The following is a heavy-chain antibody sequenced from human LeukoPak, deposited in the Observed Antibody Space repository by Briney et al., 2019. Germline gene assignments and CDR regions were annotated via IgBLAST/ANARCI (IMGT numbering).Heavy chain of an antibody. V-gene: IGHV4-59*01. CDR2: IYHSGTT. Sequence: SETLSLTCTVSGGSMSSYYWNWIRQPPGKGLEWIGEIYHSGTTNYNPSLKSRVTISVDTSKNQFSLKLSSVTAADAAVYYCARQAVSIDAFDIWGQGTMVTVSS. CDR1: GGSMSSYY. CDR3: ARQAVSIDAFDI. J-gene: IGHJ3*02. D-gene: IGHD4-11*01.